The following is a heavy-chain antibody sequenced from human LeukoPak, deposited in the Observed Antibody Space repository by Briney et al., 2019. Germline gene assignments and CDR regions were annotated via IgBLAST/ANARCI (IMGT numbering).Heavy chain of an antibody. D-gene: IGHD3-3*01. V-gene: IGHV3-53*01. CDR1: GFTFSSYE. CDR3: TRALFGGRRGNWFDP. Sequence: GGSLRLSCAASGFTFSSYEMNWVRQAPGKGLEWVSVLHSGGRTYYADSVKGRFTISRDNSKNTVYLQMSSLRAEDTAVYYCTRALFGGRRGNWFDPWGQGTLVTVSS. CDR2: LHSGGRT. J-gene: IGHJ5*02.